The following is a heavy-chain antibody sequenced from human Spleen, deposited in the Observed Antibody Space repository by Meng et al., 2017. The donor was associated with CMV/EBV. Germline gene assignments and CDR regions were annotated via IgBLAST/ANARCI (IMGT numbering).Heavy chain of an antibody. J-gene: IGHJ1*01. CDR3: AKSWDDFWRGLLQH. D-gene: IGHD3-3*01. Sequence: SGFSFSHYGMNWVRQAPGKGLEWVAVIPSGGGNTYYADSVRGRFTISRDSSSDTLHLEMKSLRAEDTAVYYCAKSWDDFWRGLLQHWGQGTLVTVSS. V-gene: IGHV3-30*02. CDR2: IPSGGGNT. CDR1: GFSFSHYG.